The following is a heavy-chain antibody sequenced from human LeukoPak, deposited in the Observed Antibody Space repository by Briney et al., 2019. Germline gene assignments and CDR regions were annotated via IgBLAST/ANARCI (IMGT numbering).Heavy chain of an antibody. CDR3: ARGWSDAFDI. V-gene: IGHV4-31*03. CDR2: IYYSGST. J-gene: IGHJ3*02. D-gene: IGHD2-15*01. CDR1: GGSISSGGYS. Sequence: PSETLSLTCTVSGGSISSGGYSWSWIRQHPGKGLEWIGYIYYSGSTYYNPSLKSRVTISVDTSKNQFSLKLSSVTAADTAVYYCARGWSDAFDIWGQGTMVTVSS.